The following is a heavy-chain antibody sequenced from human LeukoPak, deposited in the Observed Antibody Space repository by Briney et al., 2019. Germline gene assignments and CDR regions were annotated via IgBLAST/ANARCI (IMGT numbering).Heavy chain of an antibody. V-gene: IGHV1-18*01. Sequence: ASVKVSCKASGYTFTSYGISWVRQAPGQGLEWMGWISAYNGNTNYAQKLQGRVTMTTDTSTGTAYMELRSLRSDDTAVYYCARGLSQRIEVRYSYGGGGDYWGQGTLVTVSS. CDR3: ARGLSQRIEVRYSYGGGGDY. CDR1: GYTFTSYG. J-gene: IGHJ4*02. D-gene: IGHD5-18*01. CDR2: ISAYNGNT.